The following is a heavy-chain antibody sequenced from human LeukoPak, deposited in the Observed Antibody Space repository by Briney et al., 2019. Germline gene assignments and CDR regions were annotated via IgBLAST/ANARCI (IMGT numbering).Heavy chain of an antibody. CDR1: GFSFTTYA. CDR3: TLHYDYVWETYSYDY. J-gene: IGHJ4*02. V-gene: IGHV3-23*01. D-gene: IGHD3-16*01. CDR2: MNGDGRRT. Sequence: PGESLRLSCAASGFSFTTYAMSWVRQAPGEGVEWVSVMNGDGRRTYYADSVKGRFTISRENSKNTLFLQMNSLRAEDTAIYYCTLHYDYVWETYSYDYWGQGTLVTVSS.